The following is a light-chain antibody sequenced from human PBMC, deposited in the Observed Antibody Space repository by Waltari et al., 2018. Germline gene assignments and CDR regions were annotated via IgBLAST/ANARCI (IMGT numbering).Light chain of an antibody. CDR2: GAS. J-gene: IGKJ5*01. V-gene: IGKV3D-15*01. CDR1: QSVSGN. Sequence: EIVMTQSPATLSVSPGERATLSCRASQSVSGNLAWYQQKPGQAPRLLIYGASTRATGIPARFSGSASGTEFTLTIGSLQSEDSAVYYCQQYYDWRRVTFGQGTRLEIK. CDR3: QQYYDWRRVT.